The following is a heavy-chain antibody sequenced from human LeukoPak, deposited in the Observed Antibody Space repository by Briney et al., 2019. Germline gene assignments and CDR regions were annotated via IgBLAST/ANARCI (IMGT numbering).Heavy chain of an antibody. CDR3: ARDIVYYYGSGSYGSHYYYYGMDV. J-gene: IGHJ6*02. CDR2: IKQDGSEK. D-gene: IGHD3-10*01. CDR1: GFTFSSYW. Sequence: PGGSLRLSCAASGFTFSSYWMSWVRQAPGKGLEWVANIKQDGSEKYYVDSVKGRFTISRDNAKNSLYLQMNSLGAEDTAVYYCARDIVYYYGSGSYGSHYYYYGMDVWGQGTTVTVSS. V-gene: IGHV3-7*01.